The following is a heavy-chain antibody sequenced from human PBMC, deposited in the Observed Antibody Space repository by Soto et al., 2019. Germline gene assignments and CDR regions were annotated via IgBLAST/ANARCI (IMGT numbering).Heavy chain of an antibody. CDR1: GYTFTTSG. CDR2: ISTYNGDT. V-gene: IGHV1-18*01. CDR3: ARQGSWPYYYSGRDV. D-gene: IGHD1-26*01. J-gene: IGHJ6*02. Sequence: QVQLVQSGPEVRKPGASVKVSCEASGYTFTTSGISWVRQVPGQGLEWMGRISTYNGDTNSAQNFQGRVLMTADASTGTAYMELMRLKSDDTAVYYCARQGSWPYYYSGRDVWGQGTTVTVSS.